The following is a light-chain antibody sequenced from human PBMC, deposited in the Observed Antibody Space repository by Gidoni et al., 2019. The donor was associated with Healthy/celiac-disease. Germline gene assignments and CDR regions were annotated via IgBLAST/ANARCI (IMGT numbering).Light chain of an antibody. CDR2: DAT. CDR1: QDISNY. CDR3: QQYDNLPRA. Sequence: DMQMTQSPSSLSASVGDRVPITCQASQDISNYLNWYQQKPGKSPKLLIYDATNLETGVPSRFSGSGSGTDFTFTISSLQPEDIATYYCQQYDNLPRAFGGGTKVEIK. J-gene: IGKJ4*01. V-gene: IGKV1-33*01.